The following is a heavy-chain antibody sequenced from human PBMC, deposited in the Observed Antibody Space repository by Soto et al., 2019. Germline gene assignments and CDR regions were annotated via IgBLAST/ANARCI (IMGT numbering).Heavy chain of an antibody. Sequence: LRLSCAASGFTFSSYAMSWVRQAPGKGLEWVSAISGSGGSTYYADSVKGRFTISRDNSKNTLYLQMNSLRAEDTAVYYCATEYYDYVWGSYRLGPSGMDVWGQGTTVTVSS. CDR3: ATEYYDYVWGSYRLGPSGMDV. CDR1: GFTFSSYA. D-gene: IGHD3-16*02. V-gene: IGHV3-23*01. J-gene: IGHJ6*02. CDR2: ISGSGGST.